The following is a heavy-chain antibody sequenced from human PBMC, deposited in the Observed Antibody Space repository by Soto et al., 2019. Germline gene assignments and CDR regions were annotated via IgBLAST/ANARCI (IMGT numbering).Heavy chain of an antibody. CDR1: GDSINSGY. Sequence: SETLSLTCSVSGDSINSGYWTWIRQPPGRGLEWIGFMYFGGSFNYNPSLESRVIFSVDTSENQFSLKLTSVTAADTATYYCTMAYYDSGGFGVEPWGHGAQVTVS. V-gene: IGHV4-59*01. CDR3: TMAYYDSGGFGVEP. D-gene: IGHD3-22*01. CDR2: MYFGGSF. J-gene: IGHJ5*02.